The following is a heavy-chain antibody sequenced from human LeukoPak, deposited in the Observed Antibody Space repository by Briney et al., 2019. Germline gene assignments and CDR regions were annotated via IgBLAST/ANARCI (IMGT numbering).Heavy chain of an antibody. Sequence: ASVKVSCKASGYTFTSYYMHWVRQAPGQGLEWMGIINPSGGSTSYAQKFQGRVTMTRDTSTSTVYMELSSLRSEDTAVYYCARRSWIQLFGDYFDYWGQGTLVTVSS. CDR1: GYTFTSYY. CDR3: ARRSWIQLFGDYFDY. CDR2: INPSGGST. V-gene: IGHV1-46*01. D-gene: IGHD5-18*01. J-gene: IGHJ4*02.